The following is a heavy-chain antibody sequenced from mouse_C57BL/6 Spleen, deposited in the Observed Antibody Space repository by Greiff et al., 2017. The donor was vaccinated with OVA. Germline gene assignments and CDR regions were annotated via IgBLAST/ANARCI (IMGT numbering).Heavy chain of an antibody. Sequence: QVQLQQPGAELVKPGASVKLSCKASGYTFTSYWMQWVKQRPGQGLEWIGEIDPSDSYTNYNQKFKGKATLTVDTSSSTAYMQLSSLTSEDSAVYDCARPRTGEGYFDVWGTGTTVTVSS. CDR3: ARPRTGEGYFDV. J-gene: IGHJ1*03. V-gene: IGHV1-50*01. CDR2: IDPSDSYT. CDR1: GYTFTSYW. D-gene: IGHD4-1*01.